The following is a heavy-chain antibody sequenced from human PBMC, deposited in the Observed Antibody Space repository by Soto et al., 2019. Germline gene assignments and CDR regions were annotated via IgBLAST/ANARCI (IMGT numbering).Heavy chain of an antibody. D-gene: IGHD4-4*01. CDR3: AKPSDTDYSNEGGMDV. V-gene: IGHV3-73*01. CDR2: VRSNANNYAT. CDR1: GFRFSMSA. J-gene: IGHJ6*01. Sequence: EVQLVESGGGLVQPGGSLKLSCAASGFRFSMSAMHWVRQASGKGLEWVGRVRSNANNYATEYGASVRGRFTISRDDSKKRGYLERDSLQTEDTAVYYCAKPSDTDYSNEGGMDVWGQGTTVTVSS.